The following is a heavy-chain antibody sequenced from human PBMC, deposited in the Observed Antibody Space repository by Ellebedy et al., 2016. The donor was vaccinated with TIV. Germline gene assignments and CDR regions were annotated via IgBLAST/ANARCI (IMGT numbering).Heavy chain of an antibody. CDR2: IWSDGSNK. CDR3: ARDLQEQFGYYTLIN. Sequence: GGSLRLSXAASGFTFSNYGMHWVRQAPGKGLEWVAVIWSDGSNKHYANSVKDRFTITRDNSENTLYLQLNSLRPEDTAMYYCARDLQEQFGYYTLINWGHGTLVTVAS. J-gene: IGHJ4*01. D-gene: IGHD3-3*01. V-gene: IGHV3-33*01. CDR1: GFTFSNYG.